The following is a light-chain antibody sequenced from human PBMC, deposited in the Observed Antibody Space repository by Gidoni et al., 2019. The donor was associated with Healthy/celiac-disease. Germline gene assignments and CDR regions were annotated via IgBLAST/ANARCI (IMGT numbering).Light chain of an antibody. V-gene: IGKV3-20*01. J-gene: IGKJ1*01. CDR2: GAS. Sequence: EIVLTQSPGTLSLSPGERATLSWRASQSVSSSYLAWYQQKPGQAPRLLIYGASSRATGIPDRFSGSGSGTDFTLTISRLEPEDFAVYYCQQDVSSPATFGQGTKVEIK. CDR3: QQDVSSPAT. CDR1: QSVSSSY.